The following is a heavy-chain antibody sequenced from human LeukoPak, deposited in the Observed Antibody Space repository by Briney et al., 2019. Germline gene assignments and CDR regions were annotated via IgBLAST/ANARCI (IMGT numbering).Heavy chain of an antibody. V-gene: IGHV1-3*01. Sequence: ASVKVSFKASGYTFTSYAMHWVRQAPGQRLEWMGWINAGNGNTKYSQKFQGRVTITRDTPASTAYMELSSLRSEDTAVYYCARGNWGYYYYGMDVWGQGTTVTVSS. CDR3: ARGNWGYYYYGMDV. CDR2: INAGNGNT. D-gene: IGHD7-27*01. J-gene: IGHJ6*02. CDR1: GYTFTSYA.